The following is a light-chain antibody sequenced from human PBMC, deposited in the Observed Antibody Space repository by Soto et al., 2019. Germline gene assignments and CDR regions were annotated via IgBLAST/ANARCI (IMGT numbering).Light chain of an antibody. Sequence: DIQLTQSPSSLSASVGDRVTITCRASQSISTYLNWYQQQLGKAPELLIYADSNFQGGVPSRFSGSGSGTDFTLTISSLQSEDLATDYCQQTYRTPYTFGQGTKLEMK. CDR1: QSISTY. CDR2: ADS. V-gene: IGKV1-39*01. CDR3: QQTYRTPYT. J-gene: IGKJ2*01.